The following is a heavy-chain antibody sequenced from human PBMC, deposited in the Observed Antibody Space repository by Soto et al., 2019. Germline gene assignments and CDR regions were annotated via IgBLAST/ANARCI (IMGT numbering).Heavy chain of an antibody. CDR1: GFTFSTFW. CDR3: ARDFEY. CDR2: INSDGSST. J-gene: IGHJ4*02. Sequence: EVQLVESGGGLVQPGGSLRLSCEASGFTFSTFWMHWVRQAPGKGLVWVSRINSDGSSTNYADSVKGRVTISRDNAKNTLYLQLNSLRPEVTAVYYCARDFEYWGQGTLVTVSS. V-gene: IGHV3-74*01.